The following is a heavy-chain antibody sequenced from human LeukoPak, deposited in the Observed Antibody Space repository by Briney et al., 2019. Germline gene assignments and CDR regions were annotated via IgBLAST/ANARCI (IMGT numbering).Heavy chain of an antibody. J-gene: IGHJ4*02. V-gene: IGHV4-61*02. CDR1: GGSISSGSYY. Sequence: SETLSLTCTVSGGSISSGSYYWSWIRQPAGKGLEWIGRIYTSGSTNYNPSLKSRVTISVDTSKNQFSLKLSSVTAADTAVYYCASQSAAAALDFWGQGTLVTVSS. CDR3: ASQSAAAALDF. D-gene: IGHD6-13*01. CDR2: IYTSGST.